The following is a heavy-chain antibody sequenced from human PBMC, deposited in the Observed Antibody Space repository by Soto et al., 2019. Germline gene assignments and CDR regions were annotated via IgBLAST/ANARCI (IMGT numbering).Heavy chain of an antibody. D-gene: IGHD5-18*01. V-gene: IGHV3-23*01. CDR1: GFTFSSYA. CDR2: ISGSGGST. Sequence: GGSLRLSCAASGFTFSSYAMSWVRQAPGKGLEWVSAISGSGGSTYYADSVKGRFTISRENSKNTLYLQMNSLRAEDTAVYYCAKVEVQLQEGFDYFEDYWGQGTLVTVSS. CDR3: AKVEVQLQEGFDYFEDY. J-gene: IGHJ4*02.